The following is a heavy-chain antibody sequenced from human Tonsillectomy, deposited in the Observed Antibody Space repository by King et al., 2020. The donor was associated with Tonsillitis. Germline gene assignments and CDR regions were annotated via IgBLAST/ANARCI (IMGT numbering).Heavy chain of an antibody. V-gene: IGHV4-30-2*01. Sequence: QLQESDSRLVKPSQTLSLTCAVSGGSLSSGGYSWSWIRQPPGKGLEWIGYILHSGSSYSNPSLKSRVTISVDRSKNQFSLKLSSVTAADTAVYYCARAGDSGGNADYGFDVWGQGTTATVPS. CDR2: ILHSGSS. J-gene: IGHJ6*02. CDR1: GGSLSSGGYS. CDR3: ARAGDSGGNADYGFDV. D-gene: IGHD4-23*01.